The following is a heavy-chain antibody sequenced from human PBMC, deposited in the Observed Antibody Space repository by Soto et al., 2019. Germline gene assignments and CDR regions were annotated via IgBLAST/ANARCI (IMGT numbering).Heavy chain of an antibody. CDR2: IYYSGST. Sequence: SETLALTCTVSGGSISSYYWSWIRQPPGKGLEWIGYIYYSGSTNYNPSLKSRVTISVDTSKNQFSLKLSSVTAADTAVYYCARLAKGTIFDYWGQGTLVTVS. J-gene: IGHJ4*02. CDR1: GGSISSYY. CDR3: ARLAKGTIFDY. D-gene: IGHD1-1*01. V-gene: IGHV4-59*01.